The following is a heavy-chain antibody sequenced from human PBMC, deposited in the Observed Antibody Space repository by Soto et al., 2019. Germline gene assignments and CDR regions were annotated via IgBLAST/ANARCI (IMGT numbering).Heavy chain of an antibody. V-gene: IGHV3-30-3*01. D-gene: IGHD3-10*01. Sequence: QVQLVESGGGVVQPGRSLRLSCAASGFTFSSYAMHWVRQAPGKGLEWVAVISYDGSNKYYADSVKGRFTISRDNSKNTLYLQMNSLRAEDTAVYYCARDNDTDGSKYYFDYWGQGTLVTVSS. CDR1: GFTFSSYA. CDR3: ARDNDTDGSKYYFDY. J-gene: IGHJ4*02. CDR2: ISYDGSNK.